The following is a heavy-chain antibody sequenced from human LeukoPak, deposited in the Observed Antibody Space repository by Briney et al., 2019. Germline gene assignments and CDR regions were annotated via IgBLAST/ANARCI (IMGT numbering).Heavy chain of an antibody. CDR1: GGSINSNNYY. D-gene: IGHD2-21*02. V-gene: IGHV4-39*01. J-gene: IGHJ3*02. CDR2: IYSSGSA. CDR3: ASRPRAPINCGGDCYSARPGAFDI. Sequence: KPSETLSLTCTVSGGSINSNNYYWGWIRQPPGKGLEWIGSIYSSGSAYYNPSLKSRVTISVDTSKNQFSLRLSSVTAADTAVYYCASRPRAPINCGGDCYSARPGAFDIWGQGTMVTVSS.